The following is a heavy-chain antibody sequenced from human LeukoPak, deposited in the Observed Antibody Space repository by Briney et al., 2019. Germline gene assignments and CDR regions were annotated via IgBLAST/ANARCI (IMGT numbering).Heavy chain of an antibody. CDR2: ISRNSTYI. V-gene: IGHV3-21*01. Sequence: PGGSLRPSCAASGFTFSDYIMNWVRQAPGKGLEWVASISRNSTYIHYADSVKGRFTISRDSARNSLFLQMNSLRAEDTAIYYCARDEGYYFDSWGQGTQVTVSS. CDR3: ARDEGYYFDS. J-gene: IGHJ4*02. CDR1: GFTFSDYI.